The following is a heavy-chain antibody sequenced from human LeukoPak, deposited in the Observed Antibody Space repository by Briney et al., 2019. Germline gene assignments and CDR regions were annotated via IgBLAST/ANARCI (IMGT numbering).Heavy chain of an antibody. CDR3: ARVARCTSCFDVDY. D-gene: IGHD2-2*01. Sequence: SETLSLTCTVSGYSITSAYYWGWIRQPPGKGLEWIGSFFLKGSTYYNPSLKSRVTISVATSKNQFSLTLSSVTAADTAVYYCARVARCTSCFDVDYWGQGTLVTVSS. CDR2: FFLKGST. CDR1: GYSITSAYY. J-gene: IGHJ4*02. V-gene: IGHV4-38-2*02.